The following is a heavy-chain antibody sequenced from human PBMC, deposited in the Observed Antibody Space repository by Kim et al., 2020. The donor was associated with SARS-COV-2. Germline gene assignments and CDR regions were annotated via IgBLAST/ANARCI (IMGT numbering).Heavy chain of an antibody. D-gene: IGHD5-12*01. Sequence: DSVRGRFTISRDNAKNTLYLEMKNLRAEDTAVYYCARDQIIVSTPGVDFDYWGQGTLVTVSS. V-gene: IGHV3-74*01. CDR3: ARDQIIVSTPGVDFDY. J-gene: IGHJ4*02.